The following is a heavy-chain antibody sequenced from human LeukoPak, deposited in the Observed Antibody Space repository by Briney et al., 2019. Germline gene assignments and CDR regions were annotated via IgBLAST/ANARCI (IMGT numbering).Heavy chain of an antibody. D-gene: IGHD3-9*01. V-gene: IGHV4-59*01. CDR2: IYYSGST. Sequence: SETLSLTCTVSGGSICSYYWSWIRQPPGKGLEWIGYIYYSGSTNYNPSLKSRVTMSVDTSKNQFSLKLSSVTAADTAVYYCARALSTIPPPERFDPWGQGTLVTVSS. J-gene: IGHJ5*02. CDR3: ARALSTIPPPERFDP. CDR1: GGSICSYY.